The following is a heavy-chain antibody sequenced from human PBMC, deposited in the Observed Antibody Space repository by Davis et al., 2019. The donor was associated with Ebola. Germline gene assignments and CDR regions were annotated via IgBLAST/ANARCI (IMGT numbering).Heavy chain of an antibody. Sequence: HTGGSLRLSCAASGFTFSSYWMHWVRQAPGKGLVWVSRINSDGSSTSYADSVKGRFTISRDNAKNTLYLQMNSLKTEDTAVYYCTRRGTVVTPDYWGQGTLVTVSS. CDR3: TRRGTVVTPDY. D-gene: IGHD4-23*01. V-gene: IGHV3-74*01. J-gene: IGHJ4*02. CDR2: INSDGSST. CDR1: GFTFSSYW.